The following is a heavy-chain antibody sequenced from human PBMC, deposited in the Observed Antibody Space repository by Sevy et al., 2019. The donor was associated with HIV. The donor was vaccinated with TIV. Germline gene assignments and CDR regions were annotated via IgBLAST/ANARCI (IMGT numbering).Heavy chain of an antibody. Sequence: GGSLRLSCAASGFAFSDYAMHWVRQAPGKGLEWVAAISYAGDNKYFADSVKGRFTVSKDNSKNTLYLEMNSLRAEDTAVYYCAKAHADCSGGTCYTAHYYYDMDVWGQRATVTVSS. CDR2: ISYAGDNK. V-gene: IGHV3-30*18. CDR1: GFAFSDYA. D-gene: IGHD2-15*01. CDR3: AKAHADCSGGTCYTAHYYYDMDV. J-gene: IGHJ6*02.